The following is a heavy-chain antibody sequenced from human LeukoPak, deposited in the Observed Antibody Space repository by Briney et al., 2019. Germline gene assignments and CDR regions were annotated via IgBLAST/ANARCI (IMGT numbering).Heavy chain of an antibody. Sequence: GGSLRLSCAASGFMFTSNWMSWVRLAPGKGLEWVANIKEDGTETYYVDSVKGRFTISRDNAKNSLYLQMNSLRVEDTAVYYCAKEGRSLQTYWGQGTLVTVSS. D-gene: IGHD5-24*01. CDR3: AKEGRSLQTY. CDR1: GFMFTSNW. J-gene: IGHJ4*02. V-gene: IGHV3-7*03. CDR2: IKEDGTET.